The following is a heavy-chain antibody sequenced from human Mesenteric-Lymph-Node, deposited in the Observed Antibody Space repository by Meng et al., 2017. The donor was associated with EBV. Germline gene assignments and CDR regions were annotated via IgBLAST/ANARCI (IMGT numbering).Heavy chain of an antibody. J-gene: IGHJ4*02. V-gene: IGHV1-3*01. CDR2: IKGGNGDT. D-gene: IGHD3-22*01. CDR3: ARDRYYDSSGPHY. Sequence: QFLRHGAEVKKHGAAVKVSCKASGDTFSMYAIHWVRQAPGQGLEWMGWIKGGNGDTKYSQNFQGRLTITRDTPASTVYMELSSLRSEDTAVYYCARDRYYDSSGPHYWGQGTLVTVSS. CDR1: GDTFSMYA.